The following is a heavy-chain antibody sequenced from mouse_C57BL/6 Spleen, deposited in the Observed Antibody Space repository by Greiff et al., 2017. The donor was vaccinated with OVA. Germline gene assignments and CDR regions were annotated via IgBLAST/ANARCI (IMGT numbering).Heavy chain of an antibody. Sequence: QVQLKQPGTELVKPGASVKLSCKASGYTFTSYWMHWVKQRPGQGLEWIGNINPSNGGTNYNEKFKSKATLTVDKSSSTAYMQLSSLTSEDSAVYYCARVSNYGYYAMDYWGQGTSVTVSS. D-gene: IGHD2-5*01. V-gene: IGHV1-53*01. J-gene: IGHJ4*01. CDR2: INPSNGGT. CDR3: ARVSNYGYYAMDY. CDR1: GYTFTSYW.